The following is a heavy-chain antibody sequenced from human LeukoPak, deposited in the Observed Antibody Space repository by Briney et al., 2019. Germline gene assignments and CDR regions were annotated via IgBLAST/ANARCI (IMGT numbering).Heavy chain of an antibody. J-gene: IGHJ4*02. CDR2: ISGSGGST. CDR3: ATGYCSGGSCYSLVY. V-gene: IGHV3-23*01. CDR1: GFTFSSYA. Sequence: GGSLRLSCAASGFTFSSYAMSWVRQAPGKGLEWVSAISGSGGSTYYADSVKGRFTISRDNSKNTLYLQMNSLRAEDTAVYYGATGYCSGGSCYSLVYWGQGTPVTVSS. D-gene: IGHD2-15*01.